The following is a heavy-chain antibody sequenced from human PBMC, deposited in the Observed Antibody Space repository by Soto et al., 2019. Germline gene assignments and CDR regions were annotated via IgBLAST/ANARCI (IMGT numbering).Heavy chain of an antibody. CDR3: ARTTTGIAAASYYYYGMDV. CDR2: ILPIFGTA. J-gene: IGHJ6*02. D-gene: IGHD6-13*01. Sequence: QVQLVQSGAEVKKPGSSVKVSCKASGGTFSSYAISWVRQAPGQGLEWMGGILPIFGTANYAQKFQGIVTSTADKSTSTAYMELSSLRSEDTAVYYCARTTTGIAAASYYYYGMDVWGQGTTVTVSS. V-gene: IGHV1-69*06. CDR1: GGTFSSYA.